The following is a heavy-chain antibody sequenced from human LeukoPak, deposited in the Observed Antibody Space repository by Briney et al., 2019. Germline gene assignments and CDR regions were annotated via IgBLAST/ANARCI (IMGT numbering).Heavy chain of an antibody. Sequence: GGSLRLSCAASGFTISSNYMSWVRQAPGKGLEWVSLISSSDSTYFADSVKGRFTISRDNSKNTLYLQMNSLRAEDTAVYYCARDRSGNSWFDYWGQGTLVTGSS. D-gene: IGHD4-23*01. CDR3: ARDRSGNSWFDY. J-gene: IGHJ4*02. CDR1: GFTISSNY. CDR2: ISSSDST. V-gene: IGHV3-66*01.